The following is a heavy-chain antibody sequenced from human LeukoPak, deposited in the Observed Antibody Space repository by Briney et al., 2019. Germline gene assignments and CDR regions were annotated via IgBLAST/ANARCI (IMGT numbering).Heavy chain of an antibody. CDR2: IYTSGST. D-gene: IGHD3-3*01. Sequence: PSETLSLTCTVSGGSISSYYRSWIRQPAGKGLEWIGRIYTSGSTNYNPSLKSRVTMSVDTSKNQFSLKLSSVTAADTAVYYCARAHEYYDFWSGYSYYFDYWGQGTLVTVSS. V-gene: IGHV4-4*07. CDR1: GGSISSYY. CDR3: ARAHEYYDFWSGYSYYFDY. J-gene: IGHJ4*02.